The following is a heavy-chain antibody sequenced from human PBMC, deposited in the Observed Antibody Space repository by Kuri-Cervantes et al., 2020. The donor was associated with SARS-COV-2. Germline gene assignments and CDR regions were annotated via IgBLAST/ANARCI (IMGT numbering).Heavy chain of an antibody. CDR1: GYTFTSYG. CDR3: ARRSSDRFLDKYYYYYMDV. D-gene: IGHD3-3*01. CDR2: ISAYNGNT. J-gene: IGHJ6*03. V-gene: IGHV1-18*01. Sequence: VSVKVSCKASGYTFTSYGISWVRQAPGQGLEWMGWISAYNGNTNYAQKLQGRVTMTTDTSTSTAYMELSSLRSEDTAVYYCARRSSDRFLDKYYYYYMDVWGKGTTVTVSS.